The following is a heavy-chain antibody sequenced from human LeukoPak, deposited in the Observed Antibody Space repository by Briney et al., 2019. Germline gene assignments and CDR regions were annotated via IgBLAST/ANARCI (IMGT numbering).Heavy chain of an antibody. Sequence: GGSLRLSCAASGFTFSSYGMYWVRQAPGKGLEWVAVISYHGSNKYYADSVKGRFTISRDNSKNTLYLQMNSLRGEDTAVYYCAKGRDSWRNKIDYWGQGTLVTVSS. CDR2: ISYHGSNK. D-gene: IGHD3-3*01. J-gene: IGHJ4*02. V-gene: IGHV3-30*18. CDR3: AKGRDSWRNKIDY. CDR1: GFTFSSYG.